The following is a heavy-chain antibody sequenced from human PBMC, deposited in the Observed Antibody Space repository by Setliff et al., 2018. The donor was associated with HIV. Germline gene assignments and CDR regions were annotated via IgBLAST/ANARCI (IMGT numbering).Heavy chain of an antibody. D-gene: IGHD3-16*01. CDR3: AREDRYDRKAFDI. Sequence: NPGGSLRLSCAASGFTVSSNYMSWVRQAPGKGLEWVAHIGSSNHGIHYTASVQGRFTVSRDNARNSLFLQMNSLRDEDTAVYYCAREDRYDRKAFDIWGQGTMVTVSS. CDR2: IGSSNHGI. CDR1: GFTVSSNY. J-gene: IGHJ3*02. V-gene: IGHV3-11*05.